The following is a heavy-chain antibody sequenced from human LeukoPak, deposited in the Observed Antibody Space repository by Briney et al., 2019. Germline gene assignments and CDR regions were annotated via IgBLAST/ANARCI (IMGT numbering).Heavy chain of an antibody. CDR3: ARRRPGGNSGRGWFDP. D-gene: IGHD4-23*01. CDR1: GYTFTSYD. Sequence: ASVKVSCKASGYTFTSYDINWVRQATGQGLEWMGWMNPNSGNTGYAQKFQGRVTMTRNTSISTAYMELSSLRSEDTAVYYCARRRPGGNSGRGWFDPWGQGTLVTVSS. J-gene: IGHJ5*02. V-gene: IGHV1-8*01. CDR2: MNPNSGNT.